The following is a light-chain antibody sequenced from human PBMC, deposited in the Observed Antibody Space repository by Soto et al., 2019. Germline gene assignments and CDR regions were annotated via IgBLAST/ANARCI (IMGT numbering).Light chain of an antibody. Sequence: EMVMTQYPATLSASPGERATLSCRASQSVRTKLAWYQQKPGQAPRLLIYDASTRATGVATRFSGSGSGTEFALTISSLESEDFAVYYCKQYNNRYTFGQGTKVDIK. J-gene: IGKJ2*01. CDR1: QSVRTK. CDR3: KQYNNRYT. V-gene: IGKV3-15*01. CDR2: DAS.